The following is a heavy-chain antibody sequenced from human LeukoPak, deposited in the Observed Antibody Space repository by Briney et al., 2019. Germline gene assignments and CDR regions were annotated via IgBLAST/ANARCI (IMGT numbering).Heavy chain of an antibody. Sequence: PSETLSLTCTVSGGSTSRYYWSWIRQPPGKGLEWIGYVYNSGSTSYNPSLESRVTISVDTSKNQFSLNLNSVTAADTAVYYCTRGAGWLIDYWGQGILVTVSS. CDR1: GGSTSRYY. J-gene: IGHJ4*02. CDR2: VYNSGST. V-gene: IGHV4-59*08. CDR3: TRGAGWLIDY. D-gene: IGHD3-16*01.